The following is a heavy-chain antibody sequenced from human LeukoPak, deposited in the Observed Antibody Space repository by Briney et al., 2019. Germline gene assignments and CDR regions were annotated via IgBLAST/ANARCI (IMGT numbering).Heavy chain of an antibody. Sequence: GGSLRLSCAASGFTFSSYAMSWVRQAPGKGLEWVSAISGSGGSTYYADSVKGRFTISRDNSKNTLYLQMNSPRAEDTAVYYCAKDSSGYRSYYFDYWGQGTLVTASS. CDR1: GFTFSSYA. CDR3: AKDSSGYRSYYFDY. CDR2: ISGSGGST. J-gene: IGHJ4*02. V-gene: IGHV3-23*01. D-gene: IGHD3-22*01.